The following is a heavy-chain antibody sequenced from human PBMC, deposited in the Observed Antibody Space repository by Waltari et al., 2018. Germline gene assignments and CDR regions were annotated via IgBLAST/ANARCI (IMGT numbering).Heavy chain of an antibody. D-gene: IGHD3-22*01. Sequence: QVQLQESGPGLVKPSETLSLTCAVSGYSISSGYYWGWIRQPPGKGLEWIGSIYHSGSTSDNPSLKSRVTISVDTSKNQFSLKLSSVTAADTAVYYCARVWDYYDSSGYLDYWGQGTLVTVSS. J-gene: IGHJ4*02. CDR2: IYHSGST. CDR1: GYSISSGYY. V-gene: IGHV4-38-2*01. CDR3: ARVWDYYDSSGYLDY.